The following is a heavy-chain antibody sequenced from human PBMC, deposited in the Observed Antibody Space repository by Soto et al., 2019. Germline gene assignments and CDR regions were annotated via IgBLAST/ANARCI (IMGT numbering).Heavy chain of an antibody. J-gene: IGHJ4*02. CDR3: ARVPSSSGRAHFDY. D-gene: IGHD2-15*01. V-gene: IGHV3-30-3*01. CDR2: ISYDGSNK. Sequence: QVQLVESGGGVVQPVRSLRLSCAASGFTFSSYAMHWVRQAPGKWLEWVAVISYDGSNKYYADSVKGRFTISRDNSKNTLYLQMNSLRAEDTAVYYCARVPSSSGRAHFDYWGQGTLVTVSS. CDR1: GFTFSSYA.